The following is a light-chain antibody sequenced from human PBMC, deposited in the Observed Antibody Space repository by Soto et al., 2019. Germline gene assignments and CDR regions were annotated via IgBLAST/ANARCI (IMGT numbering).Light chain of an antibody. CDR2: DAS. J-gene: IGKJ4*01. CDR1: QNINSY. CDR3: QQYDNLPLT. V-gene: IGKV1-33*01. Sequence: DIQMTQSPASLSASVGDRVTISCRARQNINSYLNWYQQKPGKAPKLLIYDASNLETGVPSRFSGSGSGTDFTFTISSLQPEDIATYYCQQYDNLPLTFGGGTKVDIK.